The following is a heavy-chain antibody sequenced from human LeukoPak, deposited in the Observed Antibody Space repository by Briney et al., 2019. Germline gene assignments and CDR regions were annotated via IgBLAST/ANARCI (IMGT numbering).Heavy chain of an antibody. CDR2: IKQDGSEK. V-gene: IGHV3-7*05. D-gene: IGHD7-27*01. CDR1: GFTVSSNY. Sequence: GGSLRLSCAASGFTVSSNYMTWVRQAPGKGLEWVANIKQDGSEKYYVDSVKGRFTISRDNAKNSLYLQMNSLRAEDTAVYYCATLGGDYWGQGTLVTVSS. CDR3: ATLGGDY. J-gene: IGHJ4*02.